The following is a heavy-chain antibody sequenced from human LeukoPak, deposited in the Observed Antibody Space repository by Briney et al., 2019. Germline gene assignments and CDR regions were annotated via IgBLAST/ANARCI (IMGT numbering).Heavy chain of an antibody. CDR3: ARRSISPYYYGMDV. V-gene: IGHV4-39*01. CDR2: IYYSGST. J-gene: IGHJ6*02. D-gene: IGHD2/OR15-2a*01. Sequence: PSETLSLTCTVSGGSISSSSYYWGWIRQPPGKGLEWIGSIYYSGSTYYNPSLKSRVTISVDTSKNQFSLKLSSVTAADTAVYYCARRSISPYYYGMDVWGQGTTVTVSS. CDR1: GGSISSSSYY.